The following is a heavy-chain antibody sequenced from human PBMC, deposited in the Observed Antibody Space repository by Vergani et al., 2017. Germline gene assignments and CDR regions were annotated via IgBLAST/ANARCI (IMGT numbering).Heavy chain of an antibody. CDR2: IYHSGST. J-gene: IGHJ5*02. CDR1: GSSISSGGYS. V-gene: IGHV4-30-2*01. D-gene: IGHD3-22*01. CDR3: ARGAGSIGWFDP. Sequence: QLQLQESGSGLVKPSQTLSLTCAVSGSSISSGGYSWSWIGQPPGKGLEWIGYIYHSGSTYYNPSLKSRVTISGDRSKNQFSLKLSSVTAADTAVYYCARGAGSIGWFDPWGQGILVTVSS.